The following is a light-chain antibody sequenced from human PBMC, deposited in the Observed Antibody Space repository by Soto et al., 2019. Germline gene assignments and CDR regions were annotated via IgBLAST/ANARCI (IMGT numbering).Light chain of an antibody. CDR3: QQRSSWPLT. J-gene: IGKJ4*01. CDR1: QSVSTY. Sequence: EIVLTQSPATLSSSPGERATLSCRASQSVSTYLAWYQQKSGQAPRLLIYDSSDRATGIPARFSGSGSGTDFTLTISSLEPEDIAVYYCQQRSSWPLTFGGGTKVEIK. CDR2: DSS. V-gene: IGKV3-11*01.